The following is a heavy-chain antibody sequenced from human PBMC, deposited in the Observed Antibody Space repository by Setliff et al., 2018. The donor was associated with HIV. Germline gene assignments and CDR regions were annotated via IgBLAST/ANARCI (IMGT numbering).Heavy chain of an antibody. J-gene: IGHJ5*02. CDR1: GYTFSGYY. Sequence: ASVKVSCKASGYTFSGYYIHWVRQAPGQGLEWMGWISNYTGNTNYAQKFQGRVIVTRDTSINTAYVELRSLRLDDTAVYFCARGRTYDSSGYIGNWFDPWGQGTLVTVSS. CDR3: ARGRTYDSSGYIGNWFDP. CDR2: ISNYTGNT. D-gene: IGHD3-22*01. V-gene: IGHV1-2*02.